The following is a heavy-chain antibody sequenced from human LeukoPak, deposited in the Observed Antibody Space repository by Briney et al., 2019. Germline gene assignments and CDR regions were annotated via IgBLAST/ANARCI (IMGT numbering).Heavy chain of an antibody. CDR1: GFTFSSYG. CDR3: AETLAPGYYYDSSGYTDAFDI. J-gene: IGHJ3*02. CDR2: IRYDGSNK. D-gene: IGHD3-22*01. Sequence: GGSLRLSCAASGFTFSSYGMHWVRQAPGKGLEWVAFIRYDGSNKYYADSVKGRFTISRDNSKNTLYLQMNSLRAEDTAVYYCAETLAPGYYYDSSGYTDAFDIWGQGTMVTVSS. V-gene: IGHV3-30*02.